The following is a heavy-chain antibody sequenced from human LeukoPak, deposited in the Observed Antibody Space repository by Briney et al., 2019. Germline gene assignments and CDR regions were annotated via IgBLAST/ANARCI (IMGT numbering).Heavy chain of an antibody. Sequence: GGSLRLSCAASGFTFSSYAMHWVRQAPGKGLEWVAVISYGGSNKYYADSVKGRFTISRDNSKNTLYLQMNSLRAEDTAVYYCARDRTMVHFDYWGQGTLVTVSS. J-gene: IGHJ4*02. V-gene: IGHV3-30*04. D-gene: IGHD3-10*01. CDR2: ISYGGSNK. CDR3: ARDRTMVHFDY. CDR1: GFTFSSYA.